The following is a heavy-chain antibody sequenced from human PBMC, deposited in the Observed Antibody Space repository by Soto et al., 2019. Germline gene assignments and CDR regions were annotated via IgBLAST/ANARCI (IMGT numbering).Heavy chain of an antibody. CDR3: ARRGAGYCSSNSCYALNYYMDV. J-gene: IGHJ6*03. CDR1: GFTFSDYY. D-gene: IGHD2-2*01. CDR2: ISSSGSTI. V-gene: IGHV3-11*01. Sequence: QVQLVESGGGLVKPGGSLRLSCAASGFTFSDYYMSWIRQAPGKGLEWVSYISSSGSTIYYADSVKGRFTISRDNAKNSLYLQMNSLRAEDTAVYSCARRGAGYCSSNSCYALNYYMDVWGKGTTVTVSS.